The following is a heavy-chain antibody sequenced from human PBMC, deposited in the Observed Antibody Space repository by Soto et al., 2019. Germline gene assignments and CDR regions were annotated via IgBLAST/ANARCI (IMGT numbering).Heavy chain of an antibody. V-gene: IGHV1-2*02. CDR3: ARKLARVDMRWGLDP. CDR2: ITPKSVDK. J-gene: IGHJ5*02. CDR1: GEPSSDNQ. D-gene: IGHD1-26*01. Sequence: ASVRSPCKAPGEPSSDNQTAWFRRALGKGLEWLGRITPKSVDKTYAKKFRGRATMTRDTPIDTANLELTGLTSGDTATYSCARKLARVDMRWGLDPWGQGTLVTVSS.